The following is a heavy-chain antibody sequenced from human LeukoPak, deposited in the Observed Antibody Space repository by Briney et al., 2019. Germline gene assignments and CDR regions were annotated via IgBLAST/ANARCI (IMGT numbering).Heavy chain of an antibody. CDR1: GFTFSSYA. V-gene: IGHV3-23*01. CDR3: AKEGSGVATIETHFDY. CDR2: ISGSGAST. J-gene: IGHJ4*02. Sequence: GALRLSCAASGFTFSSYAMSWVRQAPGKGLEWVSAISGSGASTYYADSVKGRFTISRDNSKNTLYLQMNSLRAEDTAVYYCAKEGSGVATIETHFDYWGQGTLVTVSS. D-gene: IGHD5-12*01.